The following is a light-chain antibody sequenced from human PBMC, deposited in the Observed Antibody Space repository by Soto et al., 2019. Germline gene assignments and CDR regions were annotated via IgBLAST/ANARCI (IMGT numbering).Light chain of an antibody. V-gene: IGLV1-47*02. CDR3: AAWEYSVNLWV. CDR1: PSNIGSNY. CDR2: SNN. Sequence: QSVLTQPPSASGAPGQTVTLSCSGSPSNIGSNYVDWYQHHPGTAPKRLIYSNNQQPSGVPDRFSGSKSGTSGSLAISGLRSEDEADYYCAAWEYSVNLWVFGGGTKLTVL. J-gene: IGLJ3*02.